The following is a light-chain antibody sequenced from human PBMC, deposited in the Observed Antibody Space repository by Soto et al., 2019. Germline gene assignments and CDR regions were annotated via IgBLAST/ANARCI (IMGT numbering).Light chain of an antibody. CDR3: QQYSDWPWT. Sequence: EIVLTQSPATLSLSPGERATLSCRASQSVSSYLAWYQQKPGQAPRLLMSGASNRAPDFPARFRGDGSGTEFTLTITSLQSEDFAVYYCQQYSDWPWTFGQGTKVDIK. J-gene: IGKJ1*01. CDR1: QSVSSY. CDR2: GAS. V-gene: IGKV3-15*01.